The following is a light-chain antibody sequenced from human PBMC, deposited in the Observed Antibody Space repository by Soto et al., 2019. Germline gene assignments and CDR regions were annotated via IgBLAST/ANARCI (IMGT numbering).Light chain of an antibody. CDR2: AVS. J-gene: IGKJ5*01. CDR1: QSINTY. Sequence: DIHVTHSPSSLSASVGDRGTITCRASQSINTYLNWYQQKPGKAPKLLIYAVSSLQSGVPSRFSGSGYGTDFTITIGSMKNEDSETYYCQESYSHTRIFGPGTRLEIK. CDR3: QESYSHTRI. V-gene: IGKV1-39*01.